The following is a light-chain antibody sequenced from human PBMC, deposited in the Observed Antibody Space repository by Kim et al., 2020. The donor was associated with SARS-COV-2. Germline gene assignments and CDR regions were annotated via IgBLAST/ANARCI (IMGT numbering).Light chain of an antibody. CDR2: DND. CDR3: GAWDSSLSGYV. Sequence: QAVVTQPPSVSAAPGQKVTISCSGSTSNIGHNYASWYQQLPGTAPKLLIYDNDKRPSGIPDRFSGSKSGTSATLGITGLQTGDEADYYCGAWDSSLSGYVFGTGTKVTVL. CDR1: TSNIGHNY. V-gene: IGLV1-51*01. J-gene: IGLJ1*01.